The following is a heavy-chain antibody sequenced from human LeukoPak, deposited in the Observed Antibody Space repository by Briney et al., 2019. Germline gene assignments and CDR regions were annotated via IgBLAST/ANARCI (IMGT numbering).Heavy chain of an antibody. CDR2: IYYSGST. Sequence: SETLSLTCTVSGGSISSSSYYWGWIRQPPGKGLEWIGSIYYSGSTYYNPSLKSRVTISVDTSKNQFSLKLSSVTAADTAVYYCALGEGTLDYWGQGTLVTVSS. CDR1: GGSISSSSYY. J-gene: IGHJ4*02. CDR3: ALGEGTLDY. D-gene: IGHD3-16*01. V-gene: IGHV4-39*07.